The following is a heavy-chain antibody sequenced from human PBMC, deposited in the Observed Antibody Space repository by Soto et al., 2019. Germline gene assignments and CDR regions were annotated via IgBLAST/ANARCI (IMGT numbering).Heavy chain of an antibody. J-gene: IGHJ6*03. D-gene: IGHD2-2*01. V-gene: IGHV3-23*01. CDR3: AKEGVPAASRYYYYYMDV. Sequence: GGSLRLSCAASGFTFSSYAMSWVRQAPGKGLEWVSAISGSGGSTYYADSVKGRFTISRDNSKNTLYLQMNSLRAEDTAVYYCAKEGVPAASRYYYYYMDVWGKGTTVTVSS. CDR1: GFTFSSYA. CDR2: ISGSGGST.